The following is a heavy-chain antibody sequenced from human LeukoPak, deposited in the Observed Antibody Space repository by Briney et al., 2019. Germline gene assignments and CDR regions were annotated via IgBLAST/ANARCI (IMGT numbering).Heavy chain of an antibody. CDR3: CVIKTGTEYYYYYYMDV. D-gene: IGHD1-7*01. J-gene: IGHJ6*03. V-gene: IGHV1-69*13. CDR1: GGTFSSYA. CDR2: IIPIFGTA. Sequence: SMKVSCKASGGTFSSYAISWVRQAPGQGLEWMGGIIPIFGTANYAQKFQGRVTITADESTSTAYMELSSLRSEDTAVYYCCVIKTGTEYYYYYYMDVWGKGTTVTVSS.